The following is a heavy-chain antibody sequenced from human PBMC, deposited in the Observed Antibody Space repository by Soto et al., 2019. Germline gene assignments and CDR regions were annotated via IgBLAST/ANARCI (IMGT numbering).Heavy chain of an antibody. Sequence: GESLKISCKGSGYSFTSYWISWVRQMPGKGLEWMGRIDPSDSYTNYSPSFQGHVTISADKSISTAYLQWSSLKASDTAMYYCARLAAKDIVVVPAAMPNYYYYGMDVWGQGTTVTVSS. CDR1: GYSFTSYW. CDR3: ARLAAKDIVVVPAAMPNYYYYGMDV. CDR2: IDPSDSYT. D-gene: IGHD2-2*01. J-gene: IGHJ6*02. V-gene: IGHV5-10-1*01.